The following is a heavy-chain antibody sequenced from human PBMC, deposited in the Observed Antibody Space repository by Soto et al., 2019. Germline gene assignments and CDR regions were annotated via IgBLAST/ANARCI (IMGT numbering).Heavy chain of an antibody. J-gene: IGHJ4*02. CDR1: GFIFSTYG. Sequence: GGSLRLSCATSGFIFSTYGMHWVRQAPGKGLEWVAMINRASSGTHYVDSVQGRFTISRDNAKNSLYLQMNSLRVEDTAVYYCARANWGTCRDYWGQGSQVTVSS. V-gene: IGHV3-7*01. CDR3: ARANWGTCRDY. CDR2: INRASSGT. D-gene: IGHD7-27*01.